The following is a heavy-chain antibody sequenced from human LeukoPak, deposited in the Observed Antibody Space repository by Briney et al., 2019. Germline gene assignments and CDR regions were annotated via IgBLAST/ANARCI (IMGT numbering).Heavy chain of an antibody. CDR3: ARSLWFGELFWFDP. CDR1: GGSISSYY. D-gene: IGHD3-10*01. CDR2: IYYSGST. J-gene: IGHJ5*02. Sequence: SETLSLTCTVSGGSISSYYWSWLRQPPGKGLEWIGYIYYSGSTNYNPSLKSRVTISVDTSKNQFSLELSSVTAADTAVYYCARSLWFGELFWFDPWGQGTLVTVSS. V-gene: IGHV4-59*01.